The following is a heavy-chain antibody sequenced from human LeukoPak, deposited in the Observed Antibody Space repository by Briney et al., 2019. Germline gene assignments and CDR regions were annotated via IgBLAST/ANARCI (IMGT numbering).Heavy chain of an antibody. CDR2: IRSAVETT. J-gene: IGHJ4*02. Sequence: PGGSLRLSCAASGFTMSHYGVSWVRQAPGKGLEWISGIRSAVETTHYADSVKGRFIISRDNSKNALSLQLNSLRPEDTALYYFSKHFCSGLDFPLFDSWGQGTLVTVSS. CDR3: SKHFCSGLDFPLFDS. V-gene: IGHV3-23*01. CDR1: GFTMSHYG. D-gene: IGHD3/OR15-3a*01.